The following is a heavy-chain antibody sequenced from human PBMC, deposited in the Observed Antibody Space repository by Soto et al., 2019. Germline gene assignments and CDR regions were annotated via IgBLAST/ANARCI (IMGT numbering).Heavy chain of an antibody. Sequence: EVQLLESGGGLVQPGGSLRLSCVASGFTFSDYAMSWVRQAPGTGLECFSSIGGSGHRTYYADSVKGRFTISRDNSKNTVYLQMNSLRGEDTALYYCAKVQEASGLPTSYIDYWGQGTLVTVSS. J-gene: IGHJ4*02. CDR1: GFTFSDYA. D-gene: IGHD1-26*01. CDR2: IGGSGHRT. V-gene: IGHV3-23*01. CDR3: AKVQEASGLPTSYIDY.